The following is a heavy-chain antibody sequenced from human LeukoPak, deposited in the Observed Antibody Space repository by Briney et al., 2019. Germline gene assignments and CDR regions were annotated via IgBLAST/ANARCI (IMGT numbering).Heavy chain of an antibody. V-gene: IGHV4-34*01. D-gene: IGHD2-21*01. J-gene: IGHJ4*02. CDR1: GGSFSGYY. CDR3: ASRFLYLAFDY. CDR2: INHSGST. Sequence: SETLSLTCAVSGGSFSGYYWSWIRQPPGKGLEWIGEINHSGSTNYNPSLKSRVTISVDTSKNQFSLKLSSVTAADTAVYYCASRFLYLAFDYWGQGTLVTVSS.